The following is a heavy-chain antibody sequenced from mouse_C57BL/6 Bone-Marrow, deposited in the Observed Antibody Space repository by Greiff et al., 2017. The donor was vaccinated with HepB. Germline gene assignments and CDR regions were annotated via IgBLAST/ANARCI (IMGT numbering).Heavy chain of an antibody. CDR2: IRNKANGYTT. J-gene: IGHJ3*01. CDR1: GFTFTDYY. Sequence: DVMLVESGGGLVQPGGSLSLSCAASGFTFTDYYMSWVRQPPGKALEWLGFIRNKANGYTTEYSASVKGRFTISRDNSQSILYLQMNALRAEDSATYYCARYEGASFADWGQGTLVTVSA. V-gene: IGHV7-3*01. CDR3: ARYEGASFAD.